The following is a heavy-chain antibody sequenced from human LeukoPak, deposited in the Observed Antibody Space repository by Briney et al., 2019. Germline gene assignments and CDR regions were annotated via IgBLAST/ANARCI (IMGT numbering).Heavy chain of an antibody. D-gene: IGHD6-13*01. V-gene: IGHV3-30*04. Sequence: PGGSLRLSCAASGFTFSSYAMHWVRQAPGKGLEWVAVISYDGSNKYYADSVKGRFTISRDNSKNTLYLQMNSLRAEDTAVYYCARVGIAAAGTPYAFDFWGQGTMVTVSS. CDR1: GFTFSSYA. J-gene: IGHJ3*01. CDR3: ARVGIAAAGTPYAFDF. CDR2: ISYDGSNK.